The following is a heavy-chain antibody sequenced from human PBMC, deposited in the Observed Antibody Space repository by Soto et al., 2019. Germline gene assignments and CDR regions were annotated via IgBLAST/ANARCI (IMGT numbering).Heavy chain of an antibody. CDR3: ARYGFYGDYASNYFDP. CDR1: GYNFATYW. Sequence: REAVKISCEASGYNFATYWFAWVHQITGKGLEYMGIIYPGNSDARYSPSFQGQVTFSADKSISTAYLHWSSLKASDTAMYYCARYGFYGDYASNYFDPWGQGTLVTVSS. CDR2: IYPGNSDA. V-gene: IGHV5-51*07. D-gene: IGHD4-17*01. J-gene: IGHJ5*02.